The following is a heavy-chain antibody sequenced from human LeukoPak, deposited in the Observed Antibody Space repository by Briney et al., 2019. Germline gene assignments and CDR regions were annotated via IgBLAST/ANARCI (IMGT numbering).Heavy chain of an antibody. Sequence: GRSLRLSCAASGFTFSSYAMHWVRQAPGKGLEWVAVISYDGSNKYYADSVKGRFTISRDNSKNTLYLQMNSLRAEDTAVYYCAKDGPKYSSSWLYSERGFDYWGQGTLVTVSS. D-gene: IGHD6-13*01. CDR1: GFTFSSYA. CDR3: AKDGPKYSSSWLYSERGFDY. J-gene: IGHJ4*02. V-gene: IGHV3-30*04. CDR2: ISYDGSNK.